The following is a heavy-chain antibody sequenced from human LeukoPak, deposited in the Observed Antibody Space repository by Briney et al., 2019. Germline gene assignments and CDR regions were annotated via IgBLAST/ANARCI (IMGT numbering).Heavy chain of an antibody. V-gene: IGHV3-21*01. CDR2: ISSSSSYI. CDR1: GFTFSSYS. Sequence: GGSLRLSCAASGFTFSSYSMNWVRQAPGKGLEWVSSISSSSSYIYYADSVKGRFTISRDNAKNSLYLQMNSLRAEDTAVYYCARDRVVVPAAVAGLGYRGQGTLVTVSS. CDR3: ARDRVVVPAAVAGLGY. J-gene: IGHJ4*02. D-gene: IGHD2-2*01.